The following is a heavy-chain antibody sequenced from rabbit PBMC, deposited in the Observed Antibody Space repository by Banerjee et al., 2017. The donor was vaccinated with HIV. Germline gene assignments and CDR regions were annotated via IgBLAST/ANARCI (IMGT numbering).Heavy chain of an antibody. Sequence: QSLEESGGGLVKPGGTLTLTCKASGIDFSSYYYMCWVRQAPGKGLQWIGCIYTSSGSTWYASWVNGRFTISRSTSLNTVTLQMTSLTAADTATYFCARTIGTAGFGAFDPWGPGTLVTVS. D-gene: IGHD7-1*01. CDR2: IYTSSGST. J-gene: IGHJ2*01. V-gene: IGHV1S43*01. CDR3: ARTIGTAGFGAFDP. CDR1: GIDFSSYYY.